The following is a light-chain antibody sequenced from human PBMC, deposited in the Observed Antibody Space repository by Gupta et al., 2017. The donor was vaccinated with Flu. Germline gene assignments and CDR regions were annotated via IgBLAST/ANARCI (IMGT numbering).Light chain of an antibody. CDR2: KVS. CDR3: KLGTLPYT. CDR1: QSLVYSDGDTH. V-gene: IGKV2-30*01. J-gene: IGKJ2*01. Sequence: DVVMTQSPLALPVTLGQPASISCRSSQSLVYSDGDTHLNWFQQRPGHSPRRLIFKVSNRDSGVPDIFSGSGSGTDFPLNITRVEAEDVGIYYCKLGTLPYTFGQGTKLDIK.